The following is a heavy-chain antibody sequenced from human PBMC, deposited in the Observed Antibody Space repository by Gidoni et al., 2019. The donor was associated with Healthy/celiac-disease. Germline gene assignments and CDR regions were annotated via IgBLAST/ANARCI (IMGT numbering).Heavy chain of an antibody. CDR2: ISSSSSYI. D-gene: IGHD2-2*01. V-gene: IGHV3-21*01. CDR3: AREPDIVVVPAASGEYSSS. CDR1: GFTCSSYS. J-gene: IGHJ4*02. Sequence: EVQLVESGGGLVKPGGSLRLSCAASGFTCSSYSMNWVRQAPGKGLEWVSSISSSSSYIYYADSVKGRFTISRDNAKNSLYLQMNSLRAEDTAVYYCAREPDIVVVPAASGEYSSSRGQGTLVTVSS.